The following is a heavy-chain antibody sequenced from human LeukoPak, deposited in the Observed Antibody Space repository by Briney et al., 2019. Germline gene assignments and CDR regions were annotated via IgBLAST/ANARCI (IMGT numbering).Heavy chain of an antibody. CDR3: VRDSGSYYFDY. CDR1: GGSFSSGGYY. V-gene: IGHV4-31*03. Sequence: SQTVSLTCTVSGGSFSSGGYYWSWIRQHPGKGLEWIGYISYSGSTYYNPSLKSRVTISVDTSKNQFSLKLSSVTAADTAVYYCVRDSGSYYFDYWGQETLGTVSS. CDR2: ISYSGST. D-gene: IGHD1-26*01. J-gene: IGHJ4*02.